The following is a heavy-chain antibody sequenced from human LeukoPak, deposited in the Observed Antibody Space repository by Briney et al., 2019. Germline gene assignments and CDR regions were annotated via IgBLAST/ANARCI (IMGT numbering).Heavy chain of an antibody. V-gene: IGHV4-59*08. J-gene: IGHJ4*02. D-gene: IGHD4-23*01. CDR3: QRSSLGGNSYYFDY. CDR1: GGSISSYY. CDR2: IYNSGST. Sequence: PSETLSLTCTVSGGSISSYYWNWIRQPPGKGLEWIGYIYNSGSTNNNPSLKGRVTISVDTSKNQFSLKLSSVTAADTAVYYCQRSSLGGNSYYFDYWGQGTLVTVSS.